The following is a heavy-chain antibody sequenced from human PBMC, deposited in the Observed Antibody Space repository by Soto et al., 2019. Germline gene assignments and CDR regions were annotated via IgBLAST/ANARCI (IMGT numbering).Heavy chain of an antibody. V-gene: IGHV6-1*01. J-gene: IGHJ5*02. CDR3: ARTESVAVAQDSWFDP. CDR2: TYYRSKWYN. CDR1: GDSVSSNSAA. Sequence: SQTLSLTCAISGDSVSSNSAAWNWIRQSPSRGLEWLGRTYYRSKWYNDYAVSVKSRITINPDTSKNQFSLQLNSVTAADTAVYYCARTESVAVAQDSWFDPWGQGTLVTVSS. D-gene: IGHD6-13*01.